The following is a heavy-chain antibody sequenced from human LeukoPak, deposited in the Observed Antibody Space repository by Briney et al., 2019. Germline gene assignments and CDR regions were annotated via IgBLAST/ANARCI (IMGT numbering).Heavy chain of an antibody. CDR1: GFTFSSYA. Sequence: GGSLSLTGAASGFTFSSYAMHWVRQAPGKGLEWVAVISYDGSNKYYADSVKGRFTISRDNSKNTLYLQMNSLRAEDTAVYYCAREGWELPDAFDIWAKGPVVTVSS. CDR2: ISYDGSNK. D-gene: IGHD1-26*01. CDR3: AREGWELPDAFDI. J-gene: IGHJ3*02. V-gene: IGHV3-30-3*01.